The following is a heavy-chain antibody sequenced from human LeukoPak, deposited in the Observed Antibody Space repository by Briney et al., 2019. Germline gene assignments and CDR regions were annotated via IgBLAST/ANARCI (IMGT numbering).Heavy chain of an antibody. CDR2: IYYSGST. J-gene: IGHJ5*02. Sequence: SETMSLTCTVSGGSISSSSYYWGWIRQPPGKGLEWIGSIYYSGSTYYNPSLKSRVTISVDTSKNQFSLKLSSVTAADTAVYYCARSHPAYCGGDCPHNWFDPWGQGTLVTVSS. CDR3: ARSHPAYCGGDCPHNWFDP. V-gene: IGHV4-39*01. D-gene: IGHD2-21*02. CDR1: GGSISSSSYY.